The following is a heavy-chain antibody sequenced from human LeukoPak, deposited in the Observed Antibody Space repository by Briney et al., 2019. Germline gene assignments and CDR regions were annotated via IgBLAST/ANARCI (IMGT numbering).Heavy chain of an antibody. D-gene: IGHD6-13*01. CDR2: ISSSSSSYI. J-gene: IGHJ5*02. Sequence: GGSLRLSCAASGFTFSSYSMNWVRQAPGKGLEWVSSISSSSSSYIYYADSVKGRFTISRDNAKNSLYLQMNSLRAEDTAVYYCARDIADTRGFGWFDPWGQGTLVTVSS. CDR3: ARDIADTRGFGWFDP. V-gene: IGHV3-21*01. CDR1: GFTFSSYS.